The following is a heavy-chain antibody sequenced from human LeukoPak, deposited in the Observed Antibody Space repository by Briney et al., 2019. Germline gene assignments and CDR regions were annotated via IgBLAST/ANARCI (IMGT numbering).Heavy chain of an antibody. V-gene: IGHV4-38-2*01. CDR2: IYHSGST. Sequence: MTSETLSLTCAVSGYSISSGYYWGWIRQPPGKGLEWIGSIYHSGSTYYNSSLKSRVTISVDTSKNQFSLKLSSVTAADTAVYYCARGPYLWFGELLYWGQGTLVTVSS. D-gene: IGHD3-10*01. J-gene: IGHJ4*02. CDR1: GYSISSGYY. CDR3: ARGPYLWFGELLY.